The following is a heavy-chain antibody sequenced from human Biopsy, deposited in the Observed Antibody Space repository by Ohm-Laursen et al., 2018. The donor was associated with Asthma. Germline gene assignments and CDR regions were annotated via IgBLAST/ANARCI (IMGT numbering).Heavy chain of an antibody. CDR3: ARGRHYDFWSGYYIEYFDY. CDR1: GYPFTDYY. V-gene: IGHV1-2*05. Sequence: SVKVSCKASGYPFTDYYVHWVRQAPGQGLEWMGRIDPNSGGTNYAQKFLGRVTMTRDTSISTAYMELSRLRSDDTVVYYCARGRHYDFWSGYYIEYFDYWGQGTLVTVSS. CDR2: IDPNSGGT. D-gene: IGHD3-3*01. J-gene: IGHJ4*02.